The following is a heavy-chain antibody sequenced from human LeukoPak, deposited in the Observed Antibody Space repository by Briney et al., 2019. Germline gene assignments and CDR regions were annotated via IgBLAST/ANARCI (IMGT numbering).Heavy chain of an antibody. Sequence: GGSLRLSCAASGFTFSSYSMNWVRQAPGKGLEWVSSITSSSRYIYYADSVKGRFTISRDNAKNSLYLQMNSLRAEDTAVYYCAKGGSRLFSHIWGQGTMVTVSS. CDR1: GFTFSSYS. V-gene: IGHV3-21*01. J-gene: IGHJ3*02. CDR3: AKGGSRLFSHI. CDR2: ITSSSRYI. D-gene: IGHD3-3*01.